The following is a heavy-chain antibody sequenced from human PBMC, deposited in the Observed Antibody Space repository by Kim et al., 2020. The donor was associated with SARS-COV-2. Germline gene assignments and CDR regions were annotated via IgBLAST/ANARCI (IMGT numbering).Heavy chain of an antibody. D-gene: IGHD3-9*01. CDR3: ARDRLVTPGLDYYYGMDV. Sequence: NGRVTISVDTSKNQFSQKLSSVTAADTAVYYCARDRLVTPGLDYYYGMDVWGQGTTVTVSS. J-gene: IGHJ6*02. V-gene: IGHV4-30-2*05.